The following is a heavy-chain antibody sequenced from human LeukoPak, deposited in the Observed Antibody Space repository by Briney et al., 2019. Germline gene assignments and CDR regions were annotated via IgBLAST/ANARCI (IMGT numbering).Heavy chain of an antibody. D-gene: IGHD3-10*01. Sequence: GGSLRLSCAASGFTFSSYSMNWVRQAPGKGLEWVSGISWNSGSIGYADSVKGRFTISRDNAKNSLYLQMNSLRAEDTAWYYCAKDIVVRGVNPNWFDPWGQGTLVTVSS. J-gene: IGHJ5*02. CDR1: GFTFSSYS. V-gene: IGHV3-9*01. CDR2: ISWNSGSI. CDR3: AKDIVVRGVNPNWFDP.